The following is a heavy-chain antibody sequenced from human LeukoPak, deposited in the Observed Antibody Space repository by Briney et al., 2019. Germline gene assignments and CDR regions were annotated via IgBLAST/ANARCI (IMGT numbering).Heavy chain of an antibody. D-gene: IGHD2/OR15-2a*01. J-gene: IGHJ6*02. CDR1: GGTFSSYA. CDR2: IIPILGVA. Sequence: GASEKVSCKASGGTFSSYALTWGRQAPAQGLELVGRIIPILGVANYAQKFQDRVTITADKSTSTAYTELSSLRSEDTAVYYCARLSSREDYGMDVWGQGTTVTVSS. V-gene: IGHV1-69*04. CDR3: ARLSSREDYGMDV.